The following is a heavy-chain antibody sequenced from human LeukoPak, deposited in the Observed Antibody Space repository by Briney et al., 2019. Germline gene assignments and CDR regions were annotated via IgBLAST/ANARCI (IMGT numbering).Heavy chain of an antibody. V-gene: IGHV1-18*01. CDR3: ARCVVRGVIPYYYYHYMDV. Sequence: ASVKVSCKASGYTFTSYGMSWGRQAPGQGLEWMGWISAYNGNTNYAQKLQGRVTMTTDTSTSTAYKELRSLRSDDTAVYYCARCVVRGVIPYYYYHYMDVWGKGTTVTVSS. CDR1: GYTFTSYG. D-gene: IGHD3-10*01. CDR2: ISAYNGNT. J-gene: IGHJ6*03.